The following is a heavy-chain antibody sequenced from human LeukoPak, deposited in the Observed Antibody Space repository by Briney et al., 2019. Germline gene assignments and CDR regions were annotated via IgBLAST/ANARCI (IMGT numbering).Heavy chain of an antibody. J-gene: IGHJ4*02. CDR1: GYTFTNYD. D-gene: IGHD2-8*01. CDR2: MSPNSGNT. Sequence: ASVKVSCKASGYTFTNYDINWVRQATGQGLERMGWMSPNSGNTGYAQKFQGRVTMTRNTSISTAYMELSSLRSEDTAVYYCARGRDIVLMVYASPSRYFDYWGQGTLVTVSS. CDR3: ARGRDIVLMVYASPSRYFDY. V-gene: IGHV1-8*01.